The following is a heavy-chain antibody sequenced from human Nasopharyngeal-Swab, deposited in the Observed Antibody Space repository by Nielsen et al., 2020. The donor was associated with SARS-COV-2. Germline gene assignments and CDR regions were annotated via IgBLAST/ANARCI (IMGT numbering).Heavy chain of an antibody. V-gene: IGHV1-24*01. J-gene: IGHJ6*02. D-gene: IGHD1-7*01. CDR2: VVPEDGEP. CDR1: GYTLTVLP. Sequence: ASVKVSCKVSGYTLTVLPIHWVRQAPGKGLEWMGPVVPEDGEPIYAQNFQGRVTMTEDTSTYTAYLELSSLRSEDTAVYYCARVLPFRITGTSGMDVWGQGTTVTVSS. CDR3: ARVLPFRITGTSGMDV.